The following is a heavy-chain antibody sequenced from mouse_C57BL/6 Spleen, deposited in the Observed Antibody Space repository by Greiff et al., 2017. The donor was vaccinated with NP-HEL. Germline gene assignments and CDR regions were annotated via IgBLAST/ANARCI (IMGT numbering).Heavy chain of an antibody. V-gene: IGHV1-15*01. CDR1: GYTFTDYE. CDR2: IDPETGGT. D-gene: IGHD1-1*01. Sequence: QVQLKESGAELVRPGASVTLSCKASGYTFTDYEMHWVKQTPVHGLEWIGAIDPETGGTAYNQKFKGKAILTADKSSSTAYMELRSLTSEDSAVDYYTNGDDSNFDYWGQGTTLTVSS. CDR3: TNGDDSNFDY. J-gene: IGHJ2*01.